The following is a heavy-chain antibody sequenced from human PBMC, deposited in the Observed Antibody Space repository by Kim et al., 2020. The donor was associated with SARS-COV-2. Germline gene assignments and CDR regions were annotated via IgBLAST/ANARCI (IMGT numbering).Heavy chain of an antibody. V-gene: IGHV3-23*01. J-gene: IGHJ4*02. Sequence: TYPADPVRGRFTSSRDNSKHTLFLQMNSLRADETAIYYCAKDIWDLSGNDYWGQGTLVTVSS. D-gene: IGHD1-26*01. CDR2: T. CDR3: AKDIWDLSGNDY.